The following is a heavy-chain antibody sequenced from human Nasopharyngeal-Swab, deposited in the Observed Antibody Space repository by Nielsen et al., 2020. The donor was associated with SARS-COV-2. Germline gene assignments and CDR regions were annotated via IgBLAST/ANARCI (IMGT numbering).Heavy chain of an antibody. CDR2: IYYSGST. CDR3: ARDVYSNYAYYYYGMDV. J-gene: IGHJ6*02. D-gene: IGHD4-11*01. V-gene: IGHV4-61*01. CDR1: GGSVSSGSYY. Sequence: SETLSLTCTVSGGSVSSGSYYWSWIRQPPGKGLEWIGYIYYSGSTNYNPSLKSRVTISVDTSKNQFSLKLSSVTAADTAVYYCARDVYSNYAYYYYGMDVWGQGTTVTVSS.